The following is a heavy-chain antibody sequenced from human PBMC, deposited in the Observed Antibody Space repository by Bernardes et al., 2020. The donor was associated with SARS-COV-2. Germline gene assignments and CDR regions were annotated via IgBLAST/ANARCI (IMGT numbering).Heavy chain of an antibody. V-gene: IGHV1-3*01. CDR3: AKPYSERRWDCLDD. Sequence: ASVKVSCKTSGYTFHTYTMHWVRQVPGNRFEWLGWIHPANGNIEHSENFQGRLTLSRDTSARTVYMEPRSLRSEDTAVYFRAKPYSERRWDCLDDWRQGTLLTVSS. J-gene: IGHJ4*02. CDR1: GYTFHTYT. D-gene: IGHD2-21*02. CDR2: IHPANGNI.